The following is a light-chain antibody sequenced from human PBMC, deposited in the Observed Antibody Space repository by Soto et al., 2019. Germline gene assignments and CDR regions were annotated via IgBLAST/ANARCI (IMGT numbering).Light chain of an antibody. V-gene: IGKV3-20*01. CDR3: QQYGASPET. Sequence: EIVLTQSPGTLSLSPGERATLSCRASQSVSSAYLAWYQQKPGQAPRLLIYNVSRRATGIPDRFSGSGSGTDFTLTVSRLEPEDFAVYYCQQYGASPETFGQGTRLEIK. CDR1: QSVSSAY. CDR2: NVS. J-gene: IGKJ5*01.